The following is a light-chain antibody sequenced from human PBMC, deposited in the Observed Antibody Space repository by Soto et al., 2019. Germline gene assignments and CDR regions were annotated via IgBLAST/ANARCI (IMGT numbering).Light chain of an antibody. CDR3: SSYAGSNTFI. CDR1: SSDVGGYNY. Sequence: QSALTQPPSAPGSPGQSVTISCTGTSSDVGGYNYVSWYQQYPGKAPKLMIYEVSKGPSGVPDRFSGSKSGNTASLTVSGLQAEDEADYYCSSYAGSNTFIFGGGTKLTVL. V-gene: IGLV2-8*01. CDR2: EVS. J-gene: IGLJ2*01.